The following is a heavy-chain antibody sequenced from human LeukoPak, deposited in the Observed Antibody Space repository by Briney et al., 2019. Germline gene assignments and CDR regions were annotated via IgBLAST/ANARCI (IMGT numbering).Heavy chain of an antibody. D-gene: IGHD2-2*02. J-gene: IGHJ5*02. Sequence: SVKVSCKASGGTFSSYAINWVRQAPGQGLEWMGRIIPILGIANYAQKFQGRVTITADKSTSTAYMELSSLRSEDTAVYYCARGTGYCSSTSCYTDNWFDPWGQGTLVTVSS. CDR1: GGTFSSYA. CDR2: IIPILGIA. V-gene: IGHV1-69*04. CDR3: ARGTGYCSSTSCYTDNWFDP.